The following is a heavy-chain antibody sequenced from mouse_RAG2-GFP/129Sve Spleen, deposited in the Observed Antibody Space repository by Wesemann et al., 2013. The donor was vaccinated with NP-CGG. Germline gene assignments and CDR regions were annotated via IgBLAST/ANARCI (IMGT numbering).Heavy chain of an antibody. Sequence: HWVKLRPGQGFEWIGEINPSNGGTNYNEKFKRKATLTVDKSSSTAYMQLSSLTSEDSAVYYCTTGTGDFDYWGQGTTLTVSS. V-gene: IGHV1S16*01. CDR3: TTGTGDFDY. CDR2: INPSNGGT. D-gene: IGHD4-1*01. J-gene: IGHJ2*01.